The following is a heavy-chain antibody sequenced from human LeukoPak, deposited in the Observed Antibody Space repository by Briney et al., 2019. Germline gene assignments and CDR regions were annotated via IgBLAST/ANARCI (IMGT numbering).Heavy chain of an antibody. D-gene: IGHD3-10*01. Sequence: SVKVSFKASGYTFTSYGINWVRQAPGQGLEWVGWISPYNGNTNSAQKLQGRVTMTTDTSTTTAYMELRSLRSDDTAVYYCAGTPRGLPSFNWFDPWGQGTLVTVSS. CDR1: GYTFTSYG. V-gene: IGHV1-18*01. CDR3: AGTPRGLPSFNWFDP. J-gene: IGHJ5*02. CDR2: ISPYNGNT.